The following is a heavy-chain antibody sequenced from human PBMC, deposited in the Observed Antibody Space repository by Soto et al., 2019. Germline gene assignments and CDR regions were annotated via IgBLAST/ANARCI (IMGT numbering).Heavy chain of an antibody. Sequence: GGSLRLSCAASGFTFSSYAMHWVRQAPGKGLEWVAVISYDGSNKYYADSVKGRFTISRDNSKNTLYLQMNSLRAEDTAVYYCARSAAAGNYYYYYGMDVWGQGTTVTVSS. D-gene: IGHD6-13*01. J-gene: IGHJ6*02. CDR3: ARSAAAGNYYYYYGMDV. V-gene: IGHV3-30-3*01. CDR2: ISYDGSNK. CDR1: GFTFSSYA.